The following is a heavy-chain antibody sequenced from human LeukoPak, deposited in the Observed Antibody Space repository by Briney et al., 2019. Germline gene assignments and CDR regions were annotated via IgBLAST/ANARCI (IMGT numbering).Heavy chain of an antibody. V-gene: IGHV5-51*01. Sequence: GLEWMGIIYPADSDTRYSPSFQGHVTISADKSISTAYLQWSSLKASDTAMYYCARDYGMDVWGQGTTVTVSS. CDR2: IYPADSDT. J-gene: IGHJ6*02. CDR3: ARDYGMDV.